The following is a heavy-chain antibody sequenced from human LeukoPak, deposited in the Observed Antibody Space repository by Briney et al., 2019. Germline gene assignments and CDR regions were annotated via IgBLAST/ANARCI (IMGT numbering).Heavy chain of an antibody. CDR2: ILRNSGSI. CDR3: VKDGVRDTAAAYY. CDR1: GFTFDDYA. J-gene: IGHJ4*02. Sequence: GGSLRLSCAASGFTFDDYAMHWVRQAPGKGLEWVSGILRNSGSIGYADSVKGRFTISRDDAKNSLYLQMNSLRAEDTALYYCVKDGVRDTAAAYYWSQGTLVYVSS. D-gene: IGHD6-13*01. V-gene: IGHV3-9*01.